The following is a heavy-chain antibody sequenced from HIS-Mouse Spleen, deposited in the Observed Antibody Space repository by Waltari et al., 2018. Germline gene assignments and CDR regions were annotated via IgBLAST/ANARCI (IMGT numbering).Heavy chain of an antibody. CDR3: ARDHRNNWAIRD. Sequence: QVQLVESGGGVVQPGRSLRLSCAASGFTFSSYAMHWVRQAPGKGLEGVGVISYDGSNKYYADSLKGRFTISRDNSKNTLYLQMNSLRAEDTAVYYCARDHRNNWAIRDWGQGTLVTVSS. J-gene: IGHJ4*02. CDR1: GFTFSSYA. CDR2: ISYDGSNK. D-gene: IGHD1-20*01. V-gene: IGHV3-30-3*01.